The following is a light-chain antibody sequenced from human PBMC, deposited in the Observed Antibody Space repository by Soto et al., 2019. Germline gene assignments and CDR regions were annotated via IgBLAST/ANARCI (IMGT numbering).Light chain of an antibody. CDR1: QRISGTY. V-gene: IGKV3-20*01. J-gene: IGKJ1*01. CDR2: GAS. CDR3: QHYGYSPWT. Sequence: ELVLTQSPDTLSLSPGERATLSCRASQRISGTYLAWYQQKPGQAPRLVIYGASSRATGIPDRFSGSGSGPDFTLTISRLEHEDFAVYFCQHYGYSPWTFGHGTKVEVK.